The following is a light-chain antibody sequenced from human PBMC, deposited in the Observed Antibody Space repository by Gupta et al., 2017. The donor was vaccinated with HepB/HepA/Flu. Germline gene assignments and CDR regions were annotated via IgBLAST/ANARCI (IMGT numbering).Light chain of an antibody. CDR1: SSNIGTNT. Sequence: QSVVTQPPSASGTPGQRLTISCSGCSSNIGTNTVHWYQQHPGTAPKLLGYGNNERRSGVPDRFSGSKYGTSAAMAKSGLQSEEEADYYCAAGDDSGNGVVVGGGTKLTVL. V-gene: IGLV1-44*01. CDR2: GNN. J-gene: IGLJ2*01. CDR3: AAGDDSGNGVV.